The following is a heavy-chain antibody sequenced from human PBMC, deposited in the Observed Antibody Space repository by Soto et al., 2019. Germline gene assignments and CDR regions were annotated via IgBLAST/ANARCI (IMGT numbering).Heavy chain of an antibody. Sequence: PGGSLRLSCAASGFTFSSYAMTWVRQAPGKGLEWVSAASGTGGGTYYADSVKGRFTISRDNSKNTLYLQMSSLRAEDTAVYYCAKTTGWYDAFDIWGQGTMVTVSS. CDR3: AKTTGWYDAFDI. CDR2: ASGTGGGT. J-gene: IGHJ3*02. V-gene: IGHV3-23*01. D-gene: IGHD6-19*01. CDR1: GFTFSSYA.